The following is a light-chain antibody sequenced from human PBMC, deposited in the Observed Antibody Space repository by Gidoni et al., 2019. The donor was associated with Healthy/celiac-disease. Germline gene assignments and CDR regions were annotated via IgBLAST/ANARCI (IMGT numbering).Light chain of an antibody. CDR1: SSDVGGYNY. V-gene: IGLV2-8*01. CDR2: EVS. J-gene: IGLJ2*01. CDR3: SSYAGSTHVV. Sequence: QSALTQPPSASGSPGQSVTISCTGTSSDVGGYNYVSWYQQHPGKASKLMIYEVSKRPSGVPDRFSGSKSGNTASLTVSGLQAEDEADYYCSSYAGSTHVVFGGGTKLTVL.